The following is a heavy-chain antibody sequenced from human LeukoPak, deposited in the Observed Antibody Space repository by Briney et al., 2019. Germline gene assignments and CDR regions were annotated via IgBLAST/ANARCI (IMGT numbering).Heavy chain of an antibody. V-gene: IGHV4-34*01. D-gene: IGHD5-18*01. CDR1: GGSFSGYY. Sequence: PSETLSLTCAVSGGSFSGYYWSWIRPPPGKGLEWIGEINHSGSTNYNPSLKSRVTISVDTSKNQFSLKLSSVTAADTAVYYCARDSYLDAFDIWGQGTMVTVSS. CDR2: INHSGST. J-gene: IGHJ3*02. CDR3: ARDSYLDAFDI.